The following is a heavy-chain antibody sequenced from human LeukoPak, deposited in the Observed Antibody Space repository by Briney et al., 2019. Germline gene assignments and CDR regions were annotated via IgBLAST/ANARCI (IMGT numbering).Heavy chain of an antibody. V-gene: IGHV4-34*01. CDR2: INHSGST. CDR1: GGSFSGYY. Sequence: NPSETLSLTCAVYGGSFSGYYWSWIRQPPGKGLEWIGGINHSGSTNYNPSLKSRVTISVDTSKNQFSLKLSSVTAADTAVYYCARQYRRWLVQYFDLWGRGTLVTVSS. D-gene: IGHD6-19*01. J-gene: IGHJ2*01. CDR3: ARQYRRWLVQYFDL.